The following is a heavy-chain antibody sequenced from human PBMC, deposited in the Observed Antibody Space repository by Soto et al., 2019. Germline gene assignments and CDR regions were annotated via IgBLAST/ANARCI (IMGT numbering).Heavy chain of an antibody. CDR1: GDSVSSDSAA. CDR2: TYYRSKWYN. V-gene: IGHV6-1*01. CDR3: VRSRVFIAVAGMATYYYYYGMDV. J-gene: IGHJ6*02. Sequence: LSQTLSLTCVISGDSVSSDSAAWNWIRQSPSRGLEWLGRTYYRSKWYNDYAVSVNGRITINPDTSKNHFSLQLNSVTPEDTAVYYCVRSRVFIAVAGMATYYYYYGMDVWGQGTTVTVSS. D-gene: IGHD6-19*01.